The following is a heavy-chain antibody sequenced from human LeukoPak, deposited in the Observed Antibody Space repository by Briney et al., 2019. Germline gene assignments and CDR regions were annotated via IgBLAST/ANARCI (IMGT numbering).Heavy chain of an antibody. CDR2: INQDGSEM. J-gene: IGHJ4*02. V-gene: IGHV3-7*03. Sequence: PGGSLRLSCAASGFTFSSYWMSWVRQAPGKGLEWLANINQDGSEMYYVDSVKGRFTISRDNGKNSLHLQINSLRADDTAVYYCARSYSYGPNFDYWGQGTLVTVSS. D-gene: IGHD5-18*01. CDR1: GFTFSSYW. CDR3: ARSYSYGPNFDY.